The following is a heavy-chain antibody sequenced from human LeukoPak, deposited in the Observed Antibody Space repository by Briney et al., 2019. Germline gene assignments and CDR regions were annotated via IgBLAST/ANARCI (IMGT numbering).Heavy chain of an antibody. Sequence: GGSLRLSCAASGFTFSDYYMSWIGQAPGKGLEWVSYISSSGSTIYYADSVKGRFTISRDNAKNSLYLQMNSLRAEDTAVYYCARDLHYDSSGPYSGYWGQGTLVTVSS. J-gene: IGHJ4*02. CDR3: ARDLHYDSSGPYSGY. CDR2: ISSSGSTI. D-gene: IGHD3-22*01. V-gene: IGHV3-11*01. CDR1: GFTFSDYY.